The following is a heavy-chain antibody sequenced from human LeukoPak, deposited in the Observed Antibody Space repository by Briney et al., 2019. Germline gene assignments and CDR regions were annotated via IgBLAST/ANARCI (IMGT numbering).Heavy chain of an antibody. CDR3: ARENVADYYDSSGYCDY. D-gene: IGHD3-22*01. J-gene: IGHJ4*02. Sequence: SETLSLTCTVSGGSISSSSYYWGWIRQPPGKGLEWIGSIYYSGSTYYNPSLKSRVTISVDTSKNQFSLKLSSVTAADTAVYYCARENVADYYDSSGYCDYWGQGTLVTVSS. CDR2: IYYSGST. CDR1: GGSISSSSYY. V-gene: IGHV4-39*02.